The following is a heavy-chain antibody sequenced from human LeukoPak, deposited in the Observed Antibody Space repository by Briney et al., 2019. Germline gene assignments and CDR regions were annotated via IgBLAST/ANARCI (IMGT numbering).Heavy chain of an antibody. V-gene: IGHV1-2*06. Sequence: GASLKVSCKASGYTFTGYYMHCVRHAPGHGLEWMGRINPNSGGTNYAQKFQGRVTMTRDTSISTAYMELSRLRSDDTAVYYCARVRAGLSFDYWGQGTLVTVSS. CDR3: ARVRAGLSFDY. J-gene: IGHJ4*02. CDR1: GYTFTGYY. D-gene: IGHD3-16*01. CDR2: INPNSGGT.